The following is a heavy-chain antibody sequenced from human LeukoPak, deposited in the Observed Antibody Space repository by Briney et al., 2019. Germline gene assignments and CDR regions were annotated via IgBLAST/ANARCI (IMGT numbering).Heavy chain of an antibody. Sequence: GGSLGLSCAASGFTFSSYWMSWVRQAPGKGLEWVANIKQDGSEKYYVDSVKGRFTISRDNAKNSLYLQMNSLRAEDTAVYYCARDFDWQVTGALGYWGQGTLVTVSS. J-gene: IGHJ4*02. CDR3: ARDFDWQVTGALGY. D-gene: IGHD3-9*01. V-gene: IGHV3-7*01. CDR1: GFTFSSYW. CDR2: IKQDGSEK.